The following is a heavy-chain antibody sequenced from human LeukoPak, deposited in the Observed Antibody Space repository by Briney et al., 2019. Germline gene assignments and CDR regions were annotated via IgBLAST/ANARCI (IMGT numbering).Heavy chain of an antibody. Sequence: PSQTLSLTWTVAGNSISSGDYYWSWIRQPAGKGLEWIGRIYTSGSTTYNPSLKSRVTISGDTPKNQFSLKLSSVTAADTAAYYCARTLWAGYYDSSGYYYFDYWGQGTLVTVSS. V-gene: IGHV4-61*02. D-gene: IGHD3-22*01. CDR3: ARTLWAGYYDSSGYYYFDY. CDR1: GNSISSGDYY. CDR2: IYTSGST. J-gene: IGHJ4*02.